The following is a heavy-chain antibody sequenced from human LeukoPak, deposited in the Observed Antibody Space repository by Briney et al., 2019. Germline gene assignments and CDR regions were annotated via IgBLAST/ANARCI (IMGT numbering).Heavy chain of an antibody. CDR2: IYYSGST. J-gene: IGHJ6*03. CDR3: GRSADYMDV. Sequence: SETLSLTCTVPGGSISSSSYYWGWIRQPPGKGLEWIGSIYYSGSTHYNPSPKSRVTMSVDTSKNQFSLKLSSVTAADTAVYYCGRSADYMDVGGKGTPVPV. V-gene: IGHV4-39*07. CDR1: GGSISSSSYY.